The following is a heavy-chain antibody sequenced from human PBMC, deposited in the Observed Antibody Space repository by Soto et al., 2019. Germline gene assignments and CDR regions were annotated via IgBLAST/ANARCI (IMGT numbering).Heavy chain of an antibody. CDR3: LTASGREGGAGAFDI. CDR1: GFSFNNAW. J-gene: IGHJ3*02. CDR2: IKTKTYGETT. V-gene: IGHV3-15*01. D-gene: IGHD5-12*01. Sequence: EVQLVESGGGVVKPGGSLRLSCAASGFSFNNAWMTWVRHAPGRVLEWVGRIKTKTYGETTEYSAPVKGRFIISRDNLKNTVYLQMNSLQTEDTAVYYCLTASGREGGAGAFDIWVQGTMVIVSS.